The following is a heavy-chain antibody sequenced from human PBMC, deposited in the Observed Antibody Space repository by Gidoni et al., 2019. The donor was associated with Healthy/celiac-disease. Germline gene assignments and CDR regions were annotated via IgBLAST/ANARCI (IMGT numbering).Heavy chain of an antibody. V-gene: IGHV1-2*07. J-gene: IGHJ4*02. D-gene: IGHD3-10*01. CDR2: INPNSGGT. CDR1: GYTFTGYY. Sequence: QVQLVQSGAEVTKPGASVKVSCKAYGYTFTGYYMHWVRQAPGQGLEWMRWINPNSGGTNYAHKFQGRVTMTRDTSISTAYMELSRLRSDDTAVYYCASDILPGGITMVRGVMGYWGQGTLVTVSS. CDR3: ASDILPGGITMVRGVMGY.